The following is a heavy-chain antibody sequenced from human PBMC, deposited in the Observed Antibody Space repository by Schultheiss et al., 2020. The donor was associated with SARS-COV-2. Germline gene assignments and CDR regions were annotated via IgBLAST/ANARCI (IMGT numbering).Heavy chain of an antibody. CDR2: ISGSGGST. V-gene: IGHV3-23*01. CDR3: AKVIAGRQRWFRGYNDY. Sequence: GGSLRLSCAASGFTFSSYAMSWVRQAPGKGLEWVSAISGSGGSTYYADSVKGRFTISRDNSKNTLYLQMNSLRAEDTAVYYCAKVIAGRQRWFRGYNDYWGQGTLVTVSS. CDR1: GFTFSSYA. J-gene: IGHJ4*02. D-gene: IGHD5-18*01.